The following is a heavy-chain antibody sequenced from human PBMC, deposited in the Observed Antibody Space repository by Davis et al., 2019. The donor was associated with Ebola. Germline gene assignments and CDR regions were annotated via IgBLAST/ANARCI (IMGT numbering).Heavy chain of an antibody. CDR2: ISDTSRTI. CDR3: TKEIEVTGTAVFHY. Sequence: GESLKISCAASGFPFSDYYMNWIRQAPGKGLELISYISDTSRTIYYADSVKGRFTISRDNAKKSLFLQMNSLGAEDTAVYYCTKEIEVTGTAVFHYWGQGTLVTVSS. D-gene: IGHD6-19*01. J-gene: IGHJ4*02. CDR1: GFPFSDYY. V-gene: IGHV3-11*01.